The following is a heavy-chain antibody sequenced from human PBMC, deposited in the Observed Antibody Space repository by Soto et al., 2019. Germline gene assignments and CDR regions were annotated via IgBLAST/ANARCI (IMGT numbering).Heavy chain of an antibody. CDR3: AAKSVGERYAADCDI. D-gene: IGHD1-1*01. V-gene: IGHV3-30*03. CDR2: ISSGGNNK. CDR1: GFTLSNIG. Sequence: QVQLVESGGGVVQPGKSLRLACAASGFTLSNIGMQWVRQAPGKGLEWVAVISSGGNNKYYADSVKGRFTISRDNSTNTTLLQINSLRTEDTAVYYCAAKSVGERYAADCDIWGQGALVTVSS. J-gene: IGHJ4*02.